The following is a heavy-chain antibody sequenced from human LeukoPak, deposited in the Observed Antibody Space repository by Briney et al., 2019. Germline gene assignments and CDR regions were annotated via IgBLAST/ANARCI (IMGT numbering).Heavy chain of an antibody. CDR3: ARAPAAAGTGRAFDI. CDR2: IYSSGST. D-gene: IGHD6-13*01. Sequence: SETLSLTCTVSGGSISSYYWSWIRQPAGKGLEWLGRIYSSGSTNYNPSLNSRVTMSVDTSKNQFSLNLTSVTAADTAVYYCARAPAAAGTGRAFDIWGQGTMVTVSS. V-gene: IGHV4-4*07. J-gene: IGHJ3*02. CDR1: GGSISSYY.